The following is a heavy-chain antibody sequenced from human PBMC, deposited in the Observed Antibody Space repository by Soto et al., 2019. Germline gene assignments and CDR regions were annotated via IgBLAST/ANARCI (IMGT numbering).Heavy chain of an antibody. V-gene: IGHV3-23*01. D-gene: IGHD2-2*01. CDR1: GFTFSSYA. CDR2: ISGSGGST. Sequence: PGGSLRLSCAASGFTFSSYAMSWVRQAPGKGLEWVSAISGSGGSTCYADSVKGRFTISRDNSKNTLYLQMNSLRAEDTAVYYCAKRNIVVVPEPLGYWGQGTLVTVSS. J-gene: IGHJ4*02. CDR3: AKRNIVVVPEPLGY.